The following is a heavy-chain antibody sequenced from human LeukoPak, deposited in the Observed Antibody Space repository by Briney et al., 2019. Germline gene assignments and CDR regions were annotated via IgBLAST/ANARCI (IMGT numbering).Heavy chain of an antibody. CDR2: IKQDGSEK. Sequence: PGGSLRLSCAASGFTFSSYWMSWVRQAPGKGLEWVANIKQDGSEKYYVDSVKGRFTISRDNAKNSLYLQMNSLRAEDTAVYYCAREGYWVTTVTTWYMDVWGKGTTVTISS. CDR1: GFTFSSYW. CDR3: AREGYWVTTVTTWYMDV. D-gene: IGHD4-17*01. V-gene: IGHV3-7*01. J-gene: IGHJ6*03.